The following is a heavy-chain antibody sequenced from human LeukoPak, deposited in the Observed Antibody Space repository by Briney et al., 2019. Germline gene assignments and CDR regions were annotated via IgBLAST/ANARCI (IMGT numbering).Heavy chain of an antibody. J-gene: IGHJ5*02. CDR3: ARLPLYSSSWYGWFDP. CDR1: GGTFSSYA. Sequence: SVKVSCKASGGTFSSYAISWVRQAPGQGLGWMGGTIPIFGTANYAQKFQGRVTITADKSTSTAYMELSSLRSEDTAVYYCARLPLYSSSWYGWFDPWGQGTLVTVSS. CDR2: TIPIFGTA. D-gene: IGHD6-13*01. V-gene: IGHV1-69*06.